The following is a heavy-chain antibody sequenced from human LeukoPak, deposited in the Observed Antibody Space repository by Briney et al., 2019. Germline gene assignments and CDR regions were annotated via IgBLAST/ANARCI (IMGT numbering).Heavy chain of an antibody. Sequence: PGGSLRLSCAASGFTFSSYAMSWVRQAPGKGLEWVSGISASGGITYFADSVKGRFTISRDNAKNSLYLQMNSLRAEDTAVYYCARDRTGGYSYGYERYFDYWGQGTLVTVSS. CDR3: ARDRTGGYSYGYERYFDY. D-gene: IGHD5-18*01. CDR1: GFTFSSYA. CDR2: ISASGGIT. J-gene: IGHJ4*02. V-gene: IGHV3-23*01.